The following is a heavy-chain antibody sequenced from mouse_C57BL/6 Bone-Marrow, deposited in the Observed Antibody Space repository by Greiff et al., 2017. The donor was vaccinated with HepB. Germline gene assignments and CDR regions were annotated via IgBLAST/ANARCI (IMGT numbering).Heavy chain of an antibody. CDR2: ISYDGSN. V-gene: IGHV3-6*01. Sequence: VQLQQSGPGLVKPSQSLSLTCSVTGYSITSGYYWNWIRQFPGNKLEWMGYISYDGSNNYNPSLKNRISITRDTSKNQFFLKLNSVTTEDTATYYCARPYYYGSSSFAYWGQGTLVTVSA. J-gene: IGHJ3*01. CDR3: ARPYYYGSSSFAY. D-gene: IGHD1-1*01. CDR1: GYSITSGYY.